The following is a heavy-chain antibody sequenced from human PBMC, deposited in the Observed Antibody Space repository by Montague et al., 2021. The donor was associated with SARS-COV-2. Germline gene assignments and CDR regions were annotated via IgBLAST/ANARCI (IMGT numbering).Heavy chain of an antibody. CDR3: ATQEDPSGWIPGPFDF. Sequence: SETLSLTCTVSGGSISSSSYYWAWIRQPPGKGLEWIGSIYYRGSTYYNPSLKSRVIISADTSKNQLSLKLSSVTAADTAVYYCATQEDPSGWIPGPFDFWGQGTLLTVSS. J-gene: IGHJ4*02. CDR1: GGSISSSSYY. V-gene: IGHV4-39*01. CDR2: IYYRGST. D-gene: IGHD6-19*01.